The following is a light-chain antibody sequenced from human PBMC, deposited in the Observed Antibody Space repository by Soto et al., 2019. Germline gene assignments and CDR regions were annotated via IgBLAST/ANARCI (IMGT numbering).Light chain of an antibody. Sequence: EIVLTQSPDILSLSPGDRATLSFRASQRVSTFLAWYQQRPGQAPRLLISEASNRATGIPARFSGSGSGTDFTLTISSLQSEDFAVYYCQQYNNWPRTFGQGTKVDIK. V-gene: IGKV3-11*01. CDR2: EAS. J-gene: IGKJ1*01. CDR3: QQYNNWPRT. CDR1: QRVSTF.